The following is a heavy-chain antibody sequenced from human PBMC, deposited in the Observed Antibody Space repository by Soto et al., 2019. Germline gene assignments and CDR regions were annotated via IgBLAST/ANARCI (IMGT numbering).Heavy chain of an antibody. V-gene: IGHV1-3*01. J-gene: IGHJ4*02. Sequence: AAVKVSYKASGYPFTRYDMDWVRQATGQRLEWMGWMDAGNGNTEYSQKLQGRVTITRDTSASTAYMELSSLRSEDTAVYYCARDTDGSGGFDYWGQGSLVTVSS. CDR2: MDAGNGNT. D-gene: IGHD3-10*01. CDR3: ARDTDGSGGFDY. CDR1: GYPFTRYD.